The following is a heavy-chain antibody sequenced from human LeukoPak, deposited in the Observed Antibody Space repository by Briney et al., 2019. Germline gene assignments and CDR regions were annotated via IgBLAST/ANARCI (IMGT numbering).Heavy chain of an antibody. Sequence: PGGSLRLSCAASGFTFSSYGMSWVRQAPGKGVEWVSAISGSGGSTYYADSEKGRFTISRDNSKNTLYLQMNSLRAEDTAVYYCAKDAIRYFDWMYDYWGQGTLVTVSS. J-gene: IGHJ4*02. CDR1: GFTFSSYG. D-gene: IGHD3-9*01. V-gene: IGHV3-23*01. CDR3: AKDAIRYFDWMYDY. CDR2: ISGSGGST.